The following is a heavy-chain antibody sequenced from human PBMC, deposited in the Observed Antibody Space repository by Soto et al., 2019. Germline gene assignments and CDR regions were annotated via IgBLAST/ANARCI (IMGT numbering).Heavy chain of an antibody. V-gene: IGHV3-64*01. CDR1: GFTFGSYP. CDR2: ISTNGDST. Sequence: EVQLVESGGGLVQPGGSLRLSCAASGFTFGSYPMHWVRQAPGKGLEYVSAISTNGDSTFYANSVKGRFTISRDNSKNTLYLQMGILRAEDMGVYYGAREGMSRPRWVFDYWGQGTLVTASS. J-gene: IGHJ4*02. D-gene: IGHD6-13*01. CDR3: AREGMSRPRWVFDY.